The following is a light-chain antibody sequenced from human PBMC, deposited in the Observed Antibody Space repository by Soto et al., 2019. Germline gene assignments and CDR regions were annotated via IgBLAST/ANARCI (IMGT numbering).Light chain of an antibody. J-gene: IGKJ4*01. V-gene: IGKV3-11*01. Sequence: EIVLTQSSATLSLSPGERATLSCRASQSVSSYLAWYQQKPGQAPRLLIYDASNRATGIPARFSGSGSGTDFTLTISSLEPEDFAVYYCQQRSNWLTFGGGTKVEI. CDR3: QQRSNWLT. CDR2: DAS. CDR1: QSVSSY.